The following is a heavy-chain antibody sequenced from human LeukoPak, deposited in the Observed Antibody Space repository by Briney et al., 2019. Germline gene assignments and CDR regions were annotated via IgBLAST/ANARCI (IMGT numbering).Heavy chain of an antibody. Sequence: PGESLKISCEASGSPFATYWIGWVRQLPGKGLEWMGVIYPGDSDTRYSPSFQGQVTISSDMSISTAYLQWSSLKASDTAMYYCARSNEYVFDYWGQGTLVTVSS. CDR3: ARSNEYVFDY. CDR1: GSPFATYW. V-gene: IGHV5-51*01. D-gene: IGHD3-16*01. CDR2: IYPGDSDT. J-gene: IGHJ4*02.